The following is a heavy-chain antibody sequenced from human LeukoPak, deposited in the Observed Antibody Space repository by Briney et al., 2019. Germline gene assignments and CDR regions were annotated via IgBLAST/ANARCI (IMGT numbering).Heavy chain of an antibody. V-gene: IGHV5-51*01. CDR1: GYRFNAYW. Sequence: GESLKISCKGSGYRFNAYWIAWVRQMPGKGLEWMGIIYPDDSDTRYSPSFQGQVTISADKTVRTAYLQWSSLKASDTAMYYCARPNITSYYDSRGYDAFDVWGQGTMVTVSS. D-gene: IGHD3-22*01. J-gene: IGHJ3*01. CDR3: ARPNITSYYDSRGYDAFDV. CDR2: IYPDDSDT.